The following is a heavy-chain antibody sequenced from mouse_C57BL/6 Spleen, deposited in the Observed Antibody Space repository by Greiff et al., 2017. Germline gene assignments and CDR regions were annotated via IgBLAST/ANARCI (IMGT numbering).Heavy chain of an antibody. V-gene: IGHV1-80*01. D-gene: IGHD2-5*01. CDR2: IYPGDGDT. CDR3: ARRGSNYLYAMDY. CDR1: GYAFSSYW. J-gene: IGHJ4*01. Sequence: QVQLQQSGAELVKPGASVKISCKASGYAFSSYWMNWVKQRPGKGLERIGQIYPGDGDTNYNGKFKGKATLTADKSSSTAYMQLSSLTSEDSAVYFCARRGSNYLYAMDYWGQGTSVTVSS.